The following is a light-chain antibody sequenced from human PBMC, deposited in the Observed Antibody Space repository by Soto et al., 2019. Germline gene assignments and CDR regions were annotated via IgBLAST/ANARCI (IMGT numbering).Light chain of an antibody. J-gene: IGLJ2*01. Sequence: QSALTQPASVSASPGQSITLSCTGTSSDVGGYNYVSWYQQHPDKAPKLIIYEVSNRPSGVSNRFSGSKSGNTASLTISGLRAEDEADYYCSSFSSTTAFVILGGGTKLTVL. CDR1: SSDVGGYNY. CDR3: SSFSSTTAFVI. CDR2: EVS. V-gene: IGLV2-14*01.